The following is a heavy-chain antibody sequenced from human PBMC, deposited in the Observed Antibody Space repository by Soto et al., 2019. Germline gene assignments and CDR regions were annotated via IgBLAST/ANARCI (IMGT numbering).Heavy chain of an antibody. V-gene: IGHV1-3*01. CDR3: ARDGIAVAGGGDFDY. CDR1: GYTFTSYA. D-gene: IGHD6-19*01. Sequence: ASVKVSCKASGYTFTSYAMHWVRQAPGQRLEWMGWINAGNGNTKYSQKFQGRVTITRDTSASTAYMELSSLRSEDTAVYCCARDGIAVAGGGDFDYWGQGTLVTVSS. CDR2: INAGNGNT. J-gene: IGHJ4*02.